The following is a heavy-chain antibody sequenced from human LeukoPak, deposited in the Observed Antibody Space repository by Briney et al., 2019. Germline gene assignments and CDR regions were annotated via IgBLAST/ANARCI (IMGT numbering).Heavy chain of an antibody. CDR1: GYTFTSYY. CDR2: INPSGGST. J-gene: IGHJ4*02. D-gene: IGHD6-19*01. Sequence: ASVKVSCKASGYTFTSYYMHWVRQAPGQGLEWMGKINPSGGSTSYAQKFQGRVTMTRDTSTSTVYMELSSLRSEDTAVYYCARGSYSSGWYGSFSHFDYWGQGTLVTVSS. V-gene: IGHV1-46*01. CDR3: ARGSYSSGWYGSFSHFDY.